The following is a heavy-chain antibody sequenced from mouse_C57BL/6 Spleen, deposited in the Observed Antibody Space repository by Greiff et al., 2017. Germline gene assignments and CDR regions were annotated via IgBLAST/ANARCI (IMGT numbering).Heavy chain of an antibody. V-gene: IGHV1-47*01. CDR3: ARGDYDGSSYWYLDV. CDR1: GYTFTTYP. Sequence: QVQLQQSGPELVKPGASVKMSCKASGYTFTTYPIEWMKQNHGKSLEWIGNFHPYNDDTKYNEKFKGKATLTVEKSSSTVYLELSRLTSDDSAVYCCARGDYDGSSYWYLDVWGTGTTVTVSS. J-gene: IGHJ1*03. D-gene: IGHD1-1*01. CDR2: FHPYNDDT.